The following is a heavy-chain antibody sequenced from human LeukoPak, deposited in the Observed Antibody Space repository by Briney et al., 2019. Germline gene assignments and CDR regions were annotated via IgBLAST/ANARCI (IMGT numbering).Heavy chain of an antibody. CDR2: IYPGDSDT. J-gene: IGHJ4*02. V-gene: IGHV5-51*01. Sequence: GESLKISCKGSGYSFTSYWIGWVRQMPGKGLEWMGIIYPGDSDTRYSPSFQGQVTISADKSISTAYLQWSSLKASDTAMYYCARRAHPLHYGSGSYSVDYWGQGTLVTVSS. D-gene: IGHD3-10*01. CDR3: ARRAHPLHYGSGSYSVDY. CDR1: GYSFTSYW.